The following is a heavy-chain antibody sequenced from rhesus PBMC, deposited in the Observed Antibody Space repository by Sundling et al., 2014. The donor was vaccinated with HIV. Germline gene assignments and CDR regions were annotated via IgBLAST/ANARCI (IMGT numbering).Heavy chain of an antibody. V-gene: IGHV4-80*01. CDR3: ASPWNSWSGFDY. CDR2: INGNSGST. J-gene: IGHJ4*01. CDR1: DASISNYW. D-gene: IGHD6-13*01. Sequence: QVQLQESGPGLVKPSETLSLTCTVSDASISNYWWSWIRQPPGKGLEWIGEINGNSGSTNYNPSLKSRVTISKDTSKNQFSLKLSSVTAADTAVYYCASPWNSWSGFDYWGQGVLVAVSS.